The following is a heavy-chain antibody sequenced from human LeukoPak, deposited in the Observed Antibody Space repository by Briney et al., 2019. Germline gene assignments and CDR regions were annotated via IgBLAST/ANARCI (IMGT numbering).Heavy chain of an antibody. J-gene: IGHJ4*02. Sequence: ASMKVSCKTSGYTFTNYGVSWVRQAPGQGLEWMGWISGYSGNTNYKRKYQDRATMTTDTSTNTAYLELNSLIPDDTAVYYCARDPYTTVTTGPPDYWGQGTLVIVSS. CDR2: ISGYSGNT. CDR1: GYTFTNYG. V-gene: IGHV1-18*01. CDR3: ARDPYTTVTTGPPDY. D-gene: IGHD4-17*01.